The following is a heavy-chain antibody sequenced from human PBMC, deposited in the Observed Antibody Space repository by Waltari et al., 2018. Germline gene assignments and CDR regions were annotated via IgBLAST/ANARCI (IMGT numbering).Heavy chain of an antibody. CDR2: SSSSSSYI. CDR1: GFTFSSYS. J-gene: IGHJ6*02. D-gene: IGHD2-15*01. Sequence: EVQLVESGGGLVKPGGSLRLSCAASGFTFSSYSMNWVRQAPGKGLEWVSSSSSSSSYIYYADSVKGRFTISRDNAKNSLYLQMNSLRAEDTAVYYCARDLVVVAATYGMDVWGQGTTVTVSS. V-gene: IGHV3-21*01. CDR3: ARDLVVVAATYGMDV.